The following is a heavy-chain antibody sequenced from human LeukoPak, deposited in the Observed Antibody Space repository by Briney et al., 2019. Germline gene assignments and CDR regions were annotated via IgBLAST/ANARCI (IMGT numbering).Heavy chain of an antibody. CDR3: ARVSGRILIWPQSFGDGLGV. Sequence: PGGSLRLSCAASGFNFTRFVMTWVRQAPGRGLECVSAIYTGGHRAYYSDSVRGRFTISRDDSKNMLYLQMNSLRAEDTAIYYCARVSGRILIWPQSFGDGLGVWGQGTTVTVSS. V-gene: IGHV3-23*05. CDR1: GFNFTRFV. J-gene: IGHJ6*02. CDR2: IYTGGHRA. D-gene: IGHD3-10*01.